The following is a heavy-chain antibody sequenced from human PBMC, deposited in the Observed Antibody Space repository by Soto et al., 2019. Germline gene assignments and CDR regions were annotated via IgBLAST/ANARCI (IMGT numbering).Heavy chain of an antibody. CDR1: GGTSGSFA. Sequence: QVQRVQSGAGVKKPGPSGKVSSKAPGGTSGSFAITWVRQALGQGLAWMGGIIPILGTANYAQKFQGRVTITADKSTSTAYMELSSLRSEDTSVYYCASGSSGGIAYAFDIWGQGTMVTVSS. D-gene: IGHD6-19*01. CDR2: IIPILGTA. V-gene: IGHV1-69*06. CDR3: ASGSSGGIAYAFDI. J-gene: IGHJ3*02.